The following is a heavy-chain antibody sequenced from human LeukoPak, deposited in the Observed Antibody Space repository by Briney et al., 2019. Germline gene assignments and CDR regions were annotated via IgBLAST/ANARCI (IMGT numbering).Heavy chain of an antibody. Sequence: GGSLRLSCGASGFTFRNYAMTWVRQAPGKGLEWVSAITGSGSTFYADSVRGRFTISSDNSKKTVFLQMNSLRAEDTAVYYCAKGGDSNGYYYVLSAFDVWGQGALVLVSS. CDR3: AKGGDSNGYYYVLSAFDV. CDR1: GFTFRNYA. D-gene: IGHD3-22*01. CDR2: ITGSGST. J-gene: IGHJ3*01. V-gene: IGHV3-23*01.